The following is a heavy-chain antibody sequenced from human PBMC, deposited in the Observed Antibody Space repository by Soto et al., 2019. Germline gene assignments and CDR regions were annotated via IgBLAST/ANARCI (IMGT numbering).Heavy chain of an antibody. CDR3: ARASTAGDAFDI. D-gene: IGHD6-13*01. CDR1: GFTFSSYS. J-gene: IGHJ3*02. V-gene: IGHV3-48*01. Sequence: GGSLRLSCAASGFTFSSYSMNWVRQAPGKGLEWVSYISSSSSTIYHADSVKGRFTISRDNAKNSLYLQMNSLRAEDTAVYYCARASTAGDAFDIWGQGTMVTVSS. CDR2: ISSSSSTI.